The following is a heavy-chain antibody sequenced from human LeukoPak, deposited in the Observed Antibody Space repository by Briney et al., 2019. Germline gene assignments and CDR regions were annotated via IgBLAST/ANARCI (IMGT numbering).Heavy chain of an antibody. J-gene: IGHJ3*02. V-gene: IGHV3-23*01. CDR1: GFAFTSYA. Sequence: GGSLRLSCAASGFAFTSYAMNWVRQAPGKGLEWVSVISGSGGSIYYTESVKGRFTISRDNSKNTLYLQMNSLRAEDTAVYYCAREDQGNAFDISGHGTMVTVSS. CDR2: ISGSGGSI. CDR3: AREDQGNAFDI.